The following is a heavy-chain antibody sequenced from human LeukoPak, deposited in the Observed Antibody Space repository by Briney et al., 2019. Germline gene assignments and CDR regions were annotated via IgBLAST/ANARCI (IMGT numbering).Heavy chain of an antibody. CDR3: AKPPPDNYHYYYGMDV. J-gene: IGHJ6*02. CDR1: GFTVSSKY. Sequence: GGSLRLSCAAFGFTVSSKYMSWVRQAPGKGLEWVSVFYSGGSTYYADSVKGRFTISRDNSKNTLYLQMNSLRAEDTAVYYCAKPPPDNYHYYYGMDVWGQGTTVTVSS. CDR2: FYSGGST. V-gene: IGHV3-53*01.